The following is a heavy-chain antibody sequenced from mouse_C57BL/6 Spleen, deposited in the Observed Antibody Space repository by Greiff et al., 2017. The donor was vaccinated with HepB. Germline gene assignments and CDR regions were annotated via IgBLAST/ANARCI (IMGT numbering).Heavy chain of an antibody. CDR3: ARSLVMTYWYFDV. CDR1: GYTFTSYW. J-gene: IGHJ1*03. CDR2: IDPSDSYT. V-gene: IGHV1-59*01. D-gene: IGHD2-12*01. Sequence: QVQLQQPGAELVRPGTSVKLSCKASGYTFTSYWMHWVKQRPGQGLEWIGVIDPSDSYTNYKQKFKGKATLTVDTSSSTAYMQLSSLTSEDSAVYSCARSLVMTYWYFDVWGTWTTVTVSS.